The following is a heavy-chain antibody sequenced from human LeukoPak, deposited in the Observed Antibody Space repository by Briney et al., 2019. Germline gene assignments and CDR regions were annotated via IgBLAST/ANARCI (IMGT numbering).Heavy chain of an antibody. V-gene: IGHV3-23*01. CDR1: GFTFSSYA. CDR3: AKMAGMTRQVYYMDV. CDR2: LYGSGETT. J-gene: IGHJ6*03. Sequence: GGSLRLSCAASGFTFSSYAMSWARQAPGKGLEWVSALYGSGETTYYADSVKGRFTVSRDNSKNTLYLQMDGLRAEDTAVYYCAKMAGMTRQVYYMDVWGKGATVTVSS. D-gene: IGHD1-1*01.